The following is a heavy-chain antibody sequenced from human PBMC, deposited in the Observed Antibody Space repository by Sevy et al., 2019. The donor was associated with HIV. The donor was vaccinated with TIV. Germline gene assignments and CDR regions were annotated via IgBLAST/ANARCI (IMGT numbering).Heavy chain of an antibody. CDR2: IQSKSEGGTT. J-gene: IGHJ2*01. D-gene: IGHD4-17*01. Sequence: GGSLRLSCAASGFTFSNVWTNWVRQASGKGLEWVGRIQSKSEGGTTDYAAPVKGRFSISRDESSDTLYLQMNSLKTEDTAVYYCTTMMRLYGDPNFWYFDLWGRGTLVTVSS. V-gene: IGHV3-15*01. CDR1: GFTFSNVW. CDR3: TTMMRLYGDPNFWYFDL.